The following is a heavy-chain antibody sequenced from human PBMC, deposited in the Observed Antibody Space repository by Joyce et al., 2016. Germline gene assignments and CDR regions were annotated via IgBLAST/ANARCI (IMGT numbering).Heavy chain of an antibody. CDR2: IHKGGTS. Sequence: QVQLQESGPGLVTPSQTLSLTCSVYGVSISSGAYWAWIRQRPGQGLEWIGYIHKGGTSYYKLSLRSRVTMSVDMSRNEFSLRLSSVTAADTAVYHCVRVSSCLLGGYCHKFVPDFWGRGTLVTVSS. CDR3: VRVSSCLLGGYCHKFVPDF. CDR1: GVSISSGAY. J-gene: IGHJ4*02. D-gene: IGHD2-21*01. V-gene: IGHV4-31*03.